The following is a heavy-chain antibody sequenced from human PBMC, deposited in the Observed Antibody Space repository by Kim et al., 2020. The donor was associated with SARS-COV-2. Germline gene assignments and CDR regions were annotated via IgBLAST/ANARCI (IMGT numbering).Heavy chain of an antibody. J-gene: IGHJ6*02. V-gene: IGHV4-4*02. D-gene: IGHD3-10*01. CDR1: GGSISSSNW. CDR3: ASNPPLLWFGEFSGMDV. CDR2: IYHSGST. Sequence: SETLSLTCAVSGGSISSSNWWSWVRQPPGKGLEWIGEIYHSGSTNYNPSLKSRVTISVDKSKNQFSLKLSSVTAADTAVYYCASNPPLLWFGEFSGMDVWGQGTTVTVSS.